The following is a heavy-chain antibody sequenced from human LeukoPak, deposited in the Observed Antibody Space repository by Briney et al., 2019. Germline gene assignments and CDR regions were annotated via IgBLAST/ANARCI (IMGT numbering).Heavy chain of an antibody. J-gene: IGHJ4*02. Sequence: GGSLRLSWAAAAFTVARSAISWARQAPGKELEWVSAITDSGGNTYYADSVKGRFTISRDNSKNTLYLQMHSLRAEDTAVTYCATLNCCGQGTLVTVSS. CDR2: ITDSGGNT. CDR1: AFTVARSA. V-gene: IGHV3-23*01. CDR3: ATLNC.